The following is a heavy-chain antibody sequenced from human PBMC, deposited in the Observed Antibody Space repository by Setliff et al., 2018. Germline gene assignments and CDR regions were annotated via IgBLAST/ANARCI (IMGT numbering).Heavy chain of an antibody. CDR2: IYHSESA. CDR1: GDSISSGDYF. V-gene: IGHV4-30-4*08. Sequence: SETLSLTCTVSGDSISSGDYFWSWIRQPPGKGLEWIAYIYHSESAYYNPSLKSRVNMSVDTFKNQFSLHLTSVTAADTAVYYCAREVGTSTSSDAFDVWGQGMMVTVS. D-gene: IGHD1-26*01. CDR3: AREVGTSTSSDAFDV. J-gene: IGHJ3*01.